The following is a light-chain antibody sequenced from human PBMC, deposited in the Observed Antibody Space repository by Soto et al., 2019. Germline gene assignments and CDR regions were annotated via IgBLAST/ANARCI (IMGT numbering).Light chain of an antibody. CDR1: SSDVGGYNY. CDR3: SSYTSSSNYV. CDR2: EVS. J-gene: IGLJ1*01. V-gene: IGLV2-14*01. Sequence: QSVLTHPASVSWSPGHSITISCTGTSSDVGGYNYVSWYQQHPGKAPKLMISEVSNRPSGVSNRFSGSKSGNTASLTISGLQAEEEADYYCSSYTSSSNYVFGTGTKVTVL.